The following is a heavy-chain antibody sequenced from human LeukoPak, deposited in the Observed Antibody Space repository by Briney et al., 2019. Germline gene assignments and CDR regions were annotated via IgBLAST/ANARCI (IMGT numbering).Heavy chain of an antibody. Sequence: SQTLSLTCTVSGGSISSGSYYWSWIRQPAGKGLEWIGRIYTSGSTNYNPSLKSRVTISVDTSKNQFSLKLGSVTAADTAVYYCARERLSNVLRYFDWLLYYDYWGQGTLVTVSS. V-gene: IGHV4-61*02. CDR3: ARERLSNVLRYFDWLLYYDY. J-gene: IGHJ4*02. CDR1: GGSISSGSYY. CDR2: IYTSGST. D-gene: IGHD3-9*01.